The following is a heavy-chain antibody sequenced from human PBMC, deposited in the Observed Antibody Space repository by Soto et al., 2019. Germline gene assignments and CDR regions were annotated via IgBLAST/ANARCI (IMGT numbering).Heavy chain of an antibody. CDR1: GFTFSNYG. Sequence: PGGSLRLSCAASGFTFSNYGMHWVRQAPGKGLEWVAVISYDGSNKYYADSVKGRFTISRDKSKKTLYLQMNSLRAEDTAVYYCAKDTAAENYGMDVWGQGTTVTVSS. J-gene: IGHJ6*02. V-gene: IGHV3-30*18. CDR3: AKDTAAENYGMDV. CDR2: ISYDGSNK. D-gene: IGHD6-13*01.